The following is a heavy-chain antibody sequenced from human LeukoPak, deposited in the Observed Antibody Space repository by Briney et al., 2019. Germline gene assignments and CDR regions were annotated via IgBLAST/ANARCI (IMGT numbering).Heavy chain of an antibody. Sequence: PGGSLRLSCAASGFTFSSYAMSWVRQAPGKGLEWASAISGSGGSTYYADSVKGRFTISRDNSKNTLYLQMNSLRVGDTAVYYCARGPTIVVVPAAINVWGQGTTVTVSS. CDR3: ARGPTIVVVPAAINV. CDR2: ISGSGGST. V-gene: IGHV3-23*01. D-gene: IGHD2-2*01. J-gene: IGHJ6*02. CDR1: GFTFSSYA.